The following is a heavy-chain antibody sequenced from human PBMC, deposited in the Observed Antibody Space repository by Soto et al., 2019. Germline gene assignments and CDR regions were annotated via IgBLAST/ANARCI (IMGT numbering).Heavy chain of an antibody. Sequence: GGSLRLSCAASGFTFYHYAMHWVRQPPGKGLEWVAVISYDGTSQYYADSVKGRFTISRDDSENTVYLQMKSLRVDDTAVYYCGRDLGGGCSGGRYYPDNYYYGMDVWGQGTTVTVSS. CDR1: GFTFYHYA. D-gene: IGHD2-15*01. J-gene: IGHJ6*02. CDR2: ISYDGTSQ. CDR3: GRDLGGGCSGGRYYPDNYYYGMDV. V-gene: IGHV3-30*04.